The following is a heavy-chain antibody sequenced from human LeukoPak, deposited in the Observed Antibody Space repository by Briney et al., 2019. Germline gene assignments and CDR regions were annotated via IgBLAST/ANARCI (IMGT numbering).Heavy chain of an antibody. J-gene: IGHJ6*03. CDR2: ISGSGGNT. V-gene: IGHV3-23*01. CDR1: GFTFSNYA. D-gene: IGHD1-7*01. Sequence: GGSLRLSCAASGFTFSNYAMNWVRQAPGKGLEWVSAISGSGGNTYYADSVKGRFTISRDNSKNTLYLQMNSLRAEDTAVYYCAKRRGLELLYYYYMDVWGKGTTVTVSS. CDR3: AKRRGLELLYYYYMDV.